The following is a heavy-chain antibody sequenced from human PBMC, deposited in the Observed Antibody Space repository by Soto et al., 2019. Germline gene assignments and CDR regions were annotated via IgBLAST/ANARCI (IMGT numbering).Heavy chain of an antibody. CDR3: ARVPDV. CDR2: IYHNGSP. V-gene: IGHV4-30-2*01. Sequence: SETLSLTCTVSGGSMSSGGYSWSWIRQPPGKGLEWIGYIYHNGSPYYNPSLKSRVTISVDRSKNQFSLKLSSVTAADTAVYYCARVPDVWGQGTTVTVSS. J-gene: IGHJ6*02. CDR1: GGSMSSGGYS.